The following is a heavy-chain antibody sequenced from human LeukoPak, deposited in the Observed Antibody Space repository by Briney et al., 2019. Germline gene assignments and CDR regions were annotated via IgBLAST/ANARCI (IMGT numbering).Heavy chain of an antibody. D-gene: IGHD3-3*01. J-gene: IGHJ4*02. V-gene: IGHV1-24*01. Sequence: WASVKVSCNVSACTLTEISKHWVRQAPGKGLEWMGGFDPEDGETIYEQKFQGRVTMTEDTSTDTAYRELSSLRSEDTAVYYCATGHDYFDYWGQGTLVTVSS. CDR1: ACTLTEIS. CDR3: ATGHDYFDY. CDR2: FDPEDGET.